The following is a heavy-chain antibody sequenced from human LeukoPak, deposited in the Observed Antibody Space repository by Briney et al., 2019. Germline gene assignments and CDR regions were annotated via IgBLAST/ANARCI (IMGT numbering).Heavy chain of an antibody. V-gene: IGHV3-21*01. CDR2: ISSSSSYI. D-gene: IGHD3-22*01. Sequence: GGSLRLSCAASGFTFSSYSMNWVRQAPGKGLEWVSSISSSSSYIYYADSVKGRFTISRDNAKNSPYLQMNSLRAEDTAVYYCARVFTMTSFDYWGQGTLVTVSS. CDR3: ARVFTMTSFDY. CDR1: GFTFSSYS. J-gene: IGHJ4*02.